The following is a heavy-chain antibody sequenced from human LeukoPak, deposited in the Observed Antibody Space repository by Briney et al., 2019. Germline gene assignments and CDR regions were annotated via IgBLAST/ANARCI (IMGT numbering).Heavy chain of an antibody. CDR1: GYSFTSYW. CDR3: ARHGDSSSWSYYFDY. D-gene: IGHD6-13*01. V-gene: IGHV5-51*01. Sequence: GESLKISCKGSGYSFTSYWIGWVRQMPGKGLEWMGTIYPGDSDTRYSPSFQGQVTISADKSISTAYLQWSSLKASDTAMYYCARHGDSSSWSYYFDYWGQGNLVTVSS. CDR2: IYPGDSDT. J-gene: IGHJ4*02.